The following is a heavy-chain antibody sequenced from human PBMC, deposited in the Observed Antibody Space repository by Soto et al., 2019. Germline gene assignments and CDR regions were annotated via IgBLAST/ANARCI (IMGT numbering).Heavy chain of an antibody. CDR3: ASSPIDYFDSRGPTWFAT. V-gene: IGHV4-31*03. J-gene: IGHJ5*02. CDR2: IYHNRST. Sequence: SETLSLTCTVSGGSIDSDGHYWSWIRQHPGKGLEWIGFIYHNRSTSYNPTLKSRISISLDTSKNQFSLTLTSVTAADSAVYYCASSPIDYFDSRGPTWFATWGQGTLVTVSS. CDR1: GGSIDSDGHY. D-gene: IGHD3-22*01.